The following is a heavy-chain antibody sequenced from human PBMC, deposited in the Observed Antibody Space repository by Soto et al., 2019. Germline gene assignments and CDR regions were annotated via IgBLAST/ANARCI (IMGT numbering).Heavy chain of an antibody. CDR3: TTGYGSNWYY. CDR2: IKRKSEGETT. V-gene: IGHV3-15*07. CDR1: TLKLNYAW. Sequence: GGSLRLSCVLSTLKLNYAWINWVSQAPGKGLEWVGHIKRKSEGETTEYAAPVKGRFTISRDDSKNTVYLQMNSLKSEDTAVYYCTTGYGSNWYYWGQGTLVTVSS. D-gene: IGHD6-13*01. J-gene: IGHJ4*02.